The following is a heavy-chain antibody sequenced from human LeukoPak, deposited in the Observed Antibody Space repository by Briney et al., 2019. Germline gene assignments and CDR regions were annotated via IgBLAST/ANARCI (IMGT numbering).Heavy chain of an antibody. CDR3: ARAPPGDWYDFDY. V-gene: IGHV3-20*04. Sequence: PGGSLRLSCAVSGFTFDDYGMNWVRQAPGKGLEWVSSINWNGGSTSYADSVKGRFTISRDNAKNSLYLQMNGLRAEDTALYYCARAPPGDWYDFDYWGQGTLVTVSS. CDR2: INWNGGST. J-gene: IGHJ4*02. D-gene: IGHD3/OR15-3a*01. CDR1: GFTFDDYG.